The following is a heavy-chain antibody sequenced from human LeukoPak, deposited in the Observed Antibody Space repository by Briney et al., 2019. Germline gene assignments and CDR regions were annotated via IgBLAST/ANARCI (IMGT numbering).Heavy chain of an antibody. CDR2: IYYSGST. J-gene: IGHJ4*02. Sequence: SETLSLTCTVSGGSISSGGYYWSWIRQHPGEGLEWIGYIYYSGSTYYNPSLKSRVTISVDTSKNQFSLKLSSVTAADTAVYYCARSTYYYDSSGPDLFDYWGQGTLVTVSS. CDR3: ARSTYYYDSSGPDLFDY. CDR1: GGSISSGGYY. V-gene: IGHV4-31*03. D-gene: IGHD3-22*01.